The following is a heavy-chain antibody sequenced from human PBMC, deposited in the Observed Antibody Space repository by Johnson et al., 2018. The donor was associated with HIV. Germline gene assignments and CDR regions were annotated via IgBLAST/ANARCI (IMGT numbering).Heavy chain of an antibody. J-gene: IGHJ3*02. V-gene: IGHV3-23*04. CDR2: ISGRSGST. CDR1: GFTFSSYA. Sequence: VQLVESGGGLVQPGGSLRLSCAASGFTFSSYAMSWVRQAPGKGLEWVSAISGRSGSTYYADSVKGRFTISRNNSKNTLYLQMNSLKTEDTALYYCTTGLYWNDAFDIWGRGTMVTVSS. CDR3: TTGLYWNDAFDI. D-gene: IGHD1-1*01.